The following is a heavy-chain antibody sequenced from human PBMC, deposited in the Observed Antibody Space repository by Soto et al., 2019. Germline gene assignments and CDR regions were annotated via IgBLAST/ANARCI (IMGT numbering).Heavy chain of an antibody. CDR2: CSGRGDST. V-gene: IGHV3-23*01. J-gene: IGHJ3*01. Sequence: PGGTRRLSWAVSASCLNSYAISWGSQAPGKRLAQANFCSGRGDSTYYADSVKGGFTISRDNSKNTLYVQMNSLRAEDTAVYYCARELGYCSGGRCNMDRPFDFWGQGTTVTISS. CDR1: ASCLNSYA. D-gene: IGHD2-15*01. CDR3: ARELGYCSGGRCNMDRPFDF.